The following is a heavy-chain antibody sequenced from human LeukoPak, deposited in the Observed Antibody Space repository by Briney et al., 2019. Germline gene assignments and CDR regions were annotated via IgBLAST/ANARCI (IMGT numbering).Heavy chain of an antibody. Sequence: PSETLSLTCTVSGGSISSYYWSWIRQPPGKGLEWIGYIYYSGSTNYNPSLKSRVTISVDTSKNQFSLKLSSVTAADTAVYYCAKGVGSGWYLGDYWGQGTLVTVSS. CDR3: AKGVGSGWYLGDY. CDR1: GGSISSYY. D-gene: IGHD6-19*01. J-gene: IGHJ4*02. CDR2: IYYSGST. V-gene: IGHV4-59*01.